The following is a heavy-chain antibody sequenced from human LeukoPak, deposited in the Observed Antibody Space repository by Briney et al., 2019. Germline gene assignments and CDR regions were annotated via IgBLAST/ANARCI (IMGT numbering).Heavy chain of an antibody. CDR2: IYHSGST. J-gene: IGHJ6*02. CDR3: ARDGAYCGGDCYSAADYYYGMDV. D-gene: IGHD2-21*02. Sequence: SETLSLTCAVSGGSISSGNWWSWVRQPPGKGLEWIGEIYHSGSTNYNPSLKSRVTISVDTSKNQFSLKLSSVTAADTAVYYCARDGAYCGGDCYSAADYYYGMDVWGQGTTVTVSS. CDR1: GGSISSGNW. V-gene: IGHV4-4*02.